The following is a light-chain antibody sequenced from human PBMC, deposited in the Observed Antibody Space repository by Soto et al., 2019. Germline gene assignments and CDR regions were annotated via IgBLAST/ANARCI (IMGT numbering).Light chain of an antibody. V-gene: IGLV2-8*01. Sequence: QSALTQPPSASGSPGQSVTISCTGTSSDVGGYKYVSWYQQHPGKATKLIIFEVNKRPSGVPDRFSGSKSGNSATLTVSGLQAEDEADYYCSSYAGINNFVVFGTGTKLTVL. J-gene: IGLJ1*01. CDR2: EVN. CDR3: SSYAGINNFVV. CDR1: SSDVGGYKY.